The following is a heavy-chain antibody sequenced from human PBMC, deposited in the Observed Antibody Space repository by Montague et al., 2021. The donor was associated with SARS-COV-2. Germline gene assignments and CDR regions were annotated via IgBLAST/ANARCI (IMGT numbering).Heavy chain of an antibody. CDR3: LTIVGPDY. V-gene: IGHV3-74*01. CDR2: IDSAGSGT. Sequence: SLRLSCAASGFPLTQHWMHWVRQVPGKGLVWVSRIDSAGSGTSYADSVKGRFTISRDNAKNTLYLQMNSLRAEDTAVYASLTIVGPDYWGQGTLVTVSS. J-gene: IGHJ4*02. D-gene: IGHD3-22*01. CDR1: GFPLTQHW.